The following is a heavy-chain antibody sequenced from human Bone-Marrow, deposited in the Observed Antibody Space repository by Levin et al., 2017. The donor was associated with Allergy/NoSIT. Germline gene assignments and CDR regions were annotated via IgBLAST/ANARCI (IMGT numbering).Heavy chain of an antibody. D-gene: IGHD3-22*01. Sequence: ASVKVSCAASGFTISRNYMTWVRQAPGKGLEWVSVVYSGGTSHFADSVKGRFTISRDTSKNTLYLQMNSLRAEDTAVYYCARSSGYYAFDYWVLGTPVTVSS. CDR1: GFTISRNY. CDR3: ARSSGYYAFDY. CDR2: VYSGGTS. V-gene: IGHV3-53*01. J-gene: IGHJ4*02.